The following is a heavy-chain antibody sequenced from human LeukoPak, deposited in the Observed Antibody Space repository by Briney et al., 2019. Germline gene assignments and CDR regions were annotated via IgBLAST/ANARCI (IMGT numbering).Heavy chain of an antibody. CDR1: GGSISTTNYY. D-gene: IGHD4/OR15-4a*01. V-gene: IGHV4-39*01. CDR3: VRHDGRGGATMGAFDS. Sequence: SETLSLTCTVSGGSISTTNYYWGWIRQPPGRDLEWIGSIYSSGNTYYNPSLESRVTISLDTSANQFSLQLNSVTAADTAVYYCVRHDGRGGATMGAFDSWGQGSLVTVSS. J-gene: IGHJ5*01. CDR2: IYSSGNT.